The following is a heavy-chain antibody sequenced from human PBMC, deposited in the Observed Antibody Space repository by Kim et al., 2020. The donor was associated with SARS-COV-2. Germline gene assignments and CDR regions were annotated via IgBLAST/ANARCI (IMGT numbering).Heavy chain of an antibody. V-gene: IGHV1-58*01. CDR2: IVVGSGNT. CDR1: GFTFTSSA. Sequence: SVKVSCKASGFTFTSSAVQWVRQARGQRLEWIGWIVVGSGNTNYAQKFQERVTITRDMSTSTAYMELSSLRSEDTAVYYCAADSYYDSSGHEPRNYYYGMDVWGQGTTVTVSS. D-gene: IGHD3-22*01. CDR3: AADSYYDSSGHEPRNYYYGMDV. J-gene: IGHJ6*02.